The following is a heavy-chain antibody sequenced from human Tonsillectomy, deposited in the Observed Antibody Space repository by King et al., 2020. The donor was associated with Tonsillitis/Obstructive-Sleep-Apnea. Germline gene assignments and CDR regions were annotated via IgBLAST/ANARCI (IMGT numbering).Heavy chain of an antibody. J-gene: IGHJ4*02. CDR1: GYTFTIYY. V-gene: IGHV1-46*01. CDR3: AREETTVTTVDY. D-gene: IGHD4-17*01. Sequence: QLVQSGAEVKKPGASVKVSCKASGYTFTIYYVHWVRQAPGQGLEWMGIINPSGVSTSYAQKFQGRVTMTRDTSTSTVYMELSSLRSEDTAVYYCAREETTVTTVDYWGQGTLVTVSS. CDR2: INPSGVST.